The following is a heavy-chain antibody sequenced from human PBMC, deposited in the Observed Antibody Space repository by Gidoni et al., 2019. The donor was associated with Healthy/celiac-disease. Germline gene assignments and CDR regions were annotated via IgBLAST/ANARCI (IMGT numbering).Heavy chain of an antibody. V-gene: IGHV3-48*04. CDR3: AREFGGYCSGGSCPDDY. J-gene: IGHJ4*02. Sequence: VQLVESGGGLVQHGGSLRLSCAASGFTFSRYSMNWVRQAPGKGLEWVSYISSSSSTIYYADSVKGRFTISRDNAKNSLYLQMNSLRAEDTAVYYCAREFGGYCSGGSCPDDYWGQGTLVTVSS. CDR1: GFTFSRYS. D-gene: IGHD2-15*01. CDR2: ISSSSSTI.